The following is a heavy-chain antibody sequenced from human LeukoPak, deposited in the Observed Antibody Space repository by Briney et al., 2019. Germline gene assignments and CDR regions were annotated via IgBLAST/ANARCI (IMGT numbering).Heavy chain of an antibody. V-gene: IGHV4-34*01. CDR1: GGSFSGYY. CDR3: ARLCNGDYEDYFDY. Sequence: SETLSLTCAVYGGSFSGYYWSWIRQPPGKGLEWIGEINHSGSTNYNPSLKSRVTISVDTSKNQFSLKLSSVTAADTAVYYCARLCNGDYEDYFDYWGQGTLVTVSS. D-gene: IGHD4-17*01. CDR2: INHSGST. J-gene: IGHJ4*02.